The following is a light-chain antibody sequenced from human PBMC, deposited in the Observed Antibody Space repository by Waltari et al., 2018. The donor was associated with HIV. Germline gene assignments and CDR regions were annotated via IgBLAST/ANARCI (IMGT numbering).Light chain of an antibody. CDR1: SPTIGAGLA. Sequence: QPVLTQPPYVSGALRPRVTISCTGTSPTIGAGLAVHRYQQLPGIAPKLLIYAANNRHSGVPDRFSGSKSGTSASLAITGLQAEDEADYYCQSYDSSLSSYVFASGTRVTVL. CDR3: QSYDSSLSSYV. CDR2: AAN. J-gene: IGLJ1*01. V-gene: IGLV1-40*01.